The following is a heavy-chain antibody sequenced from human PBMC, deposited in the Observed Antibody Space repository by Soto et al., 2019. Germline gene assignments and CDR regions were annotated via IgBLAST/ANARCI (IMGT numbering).Heavy chain of an antibody. CDR2: IYSGGST. Sequence: GGSLRLSCAASGFTVSSNYMSWVRQAPGKGLEWVSVIYSGGSTYYADSVKGRFTISRDNSKNTPYLQMNSLRAEDTAVYYCAREKERNYFDYWGQGTLVTVSS. CDR3: AREKERNYFDY. CDR1: GFTVSSNY. J-gene: IGHJ4*02. V-gene: IGHV3-53*01.